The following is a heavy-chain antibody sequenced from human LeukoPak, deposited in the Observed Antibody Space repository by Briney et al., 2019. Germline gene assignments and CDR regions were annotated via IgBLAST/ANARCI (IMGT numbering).Heavy chain of an antibody. D-gene: IGHD3-3*01. CDR3: ARVGGGNYDFWSGYYTDY. Sequence: GASVKVSCKASGYIFTGYYMHWVRQAPGQGLEWMGIINPSGGSTSYAQKFQGRVTMTRDTSTSTAYMELRSLRSDDTAVYYCARVGGGNYDFWSGYYTDYWGQGTLVTVSS. CDR1: GYIFTGYY. V-gene: IGHV1-46*01. J-gene: IGHJ4*02. CDR2: INPSGGST.